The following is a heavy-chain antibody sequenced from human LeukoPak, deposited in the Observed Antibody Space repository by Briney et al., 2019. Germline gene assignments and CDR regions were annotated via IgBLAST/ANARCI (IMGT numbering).Heavy chain of an antibody. CDR1: GFTFSSDA. D-gene: IGHD3-22*01. Sequence: PVGSLRLSCAASGFTFSSDAMSWVRQAPGNGLESCSAISGSGGSTYYADSVKGRLTIFRDNSKNTLYLQMNSLRAEDTAVYYCAKERITMIVEYYFDYWGQGTLVTVSS. V-gene: IGHV3-23*01. CDR3: AKERITMIVEYYFDY. J-gene: IGHJ4*02. CDR2: ISGSGGST.